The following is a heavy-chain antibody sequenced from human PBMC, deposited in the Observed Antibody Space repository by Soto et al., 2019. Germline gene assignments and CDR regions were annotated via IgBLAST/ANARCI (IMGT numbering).Heavy chain of an antibody. J-gene: IGHJ3*02. D-gene: IGHD6-13*01. CDR2: LYYSGST. CDR1: GGSISSYY. V-gene: IGHV4-59*08. Sequence: QVQLQESGPGLVKPSETLSLTSTVSGGSISSYYWSWVRQPPGKALEWIGYLYYSGSTNYNPSLKSRVTISVDTSKTQFSLKLSSVTTADTAVYYCARHSYGYIEAFDIWGQGTMVTVSS. CDR3: ARHSYGYIEAFDI.